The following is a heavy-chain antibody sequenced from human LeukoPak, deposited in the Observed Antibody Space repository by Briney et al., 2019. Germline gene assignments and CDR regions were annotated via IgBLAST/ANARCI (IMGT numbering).Heavy chain of an antibody. CDR3: ASGPYGSGSSNPDY. CDR1: GFTVSSNY. J-gene: IGHJ4*02. V-gene: IGHV3-53*01. Sequence: AGGSLRLSCAASGFTVSSNYMSWVRQAPGKGLEWVSVIYSGGSTYYADSVKGRFTISRDNSKNTLYLQTNSLRAEDTAVYYCASGPYGSGSSNPDYWGQGTLVTVSS. CDR2: IYSGGST. D-gene: IGHD3-10*01.